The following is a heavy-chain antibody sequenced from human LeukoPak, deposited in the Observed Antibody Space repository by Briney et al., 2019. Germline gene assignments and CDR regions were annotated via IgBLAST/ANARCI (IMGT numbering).Heavy chain of an antibody. V-gene: IGHV4-59*08. Sequence: SETLSLTCTVSGGSISRYYWSWIRQPPGKGLEWIGYIYYSGSTDYNPSLKSRVTISVDTSKNQFSLKLSSVTAADTAVYYCARLLLSDDFWSGYYDAFDIWGQGTMVTVSS. J-gene: IGHJ3*02. CDR2: IYYSGST. D-gene: IGHD3-3*01. CDR1: GGSISRYY. CDR3: ARLLLSDDFWSGYYDAFDI.